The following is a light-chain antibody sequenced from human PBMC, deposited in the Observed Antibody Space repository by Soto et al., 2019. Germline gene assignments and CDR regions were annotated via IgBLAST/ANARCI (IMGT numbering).Light chain of an antibody. CDR3: QKCDSSPLT. CDR1: HDIANY. Sequence: DVQMTQSPSSLSASVGDRVTITCRASHDIANYLVWYQQKPGKAPKVLIYAASTLQSGVPSRFSGSGSGTDFTLTISSLQPEDVATYYCQKCDSSPLTFGGGNKVDI. V-gene: IGKV1-27*01. CDR2: AAS. J-gene: IGKJ4*01.